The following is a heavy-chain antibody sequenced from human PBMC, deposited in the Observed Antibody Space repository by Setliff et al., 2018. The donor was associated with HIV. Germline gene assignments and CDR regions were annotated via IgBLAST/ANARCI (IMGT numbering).Heavy chain of an antibody. V-gene: IGHV1-46*01. Sequence: GASVKVSCKASGYTFTSDYIHWVRQAPGRGLEWMGIINPAGNPTSYAQKFQGRVTMTEDTSTDTAYMDLSSLRSEDTAVYYCATHPPYRSAWYMRSWGQGTLVTVSS. CDR3: ATHPPYRSAWYMRS. D-gene: IGHD6-19*01. CDR1: GYTFTSDY. CDR2: INPAGNPT. J-gene: IGHJ5*02.